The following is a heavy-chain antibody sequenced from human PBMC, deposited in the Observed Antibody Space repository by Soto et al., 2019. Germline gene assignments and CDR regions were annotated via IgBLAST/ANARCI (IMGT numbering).Heavy chain of an antibody. CDR2: ISGSDNST. J-gene: IGHJ6*02. Sequence: VGSLRLSCATSGFTFSSYAMSWVRQAPGKGLEWVSAISGSDNSTYYADSVKGRFTISRDNSKNTLYLQMSSLRADDTAVYYCAPMGVWGQGTTVTVSS. CDR1: GFTFSSYA. V-gene: IGHV3-23*01. CDR3: APMGV.